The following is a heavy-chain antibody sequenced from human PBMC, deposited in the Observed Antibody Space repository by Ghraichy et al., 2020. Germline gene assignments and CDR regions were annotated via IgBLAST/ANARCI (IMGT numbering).Heavy chain of an antibody. CDR3: AKEGKGDYAWPGDYETLGAFDI. J-gene: IGHJ3*02. Sequence: GGSLRLSCAASGFTFSSYAMHWVRQAPGKGLEYVSAISSNGGSTYYANSVKGRFTISRDNSKNTLYLQMGSLRAEDMAVYYCAKEGKGDYAWPGDYETLGAFDIWGQGTMVTVSS. D-gene: IGHD4-17*01. V-gene: IGHV3-64*01. CDR2: ISSNGGST. CDR1: GFTFSSYA.